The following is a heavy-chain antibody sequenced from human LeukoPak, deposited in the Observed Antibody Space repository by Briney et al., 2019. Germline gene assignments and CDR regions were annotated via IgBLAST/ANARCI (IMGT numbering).Heavy chain of an antibody. Sequence: GGSLRLSCAASGFTFSSYWMSWVRQAPGKGLEWVANIKQDRSEKYYVDSVKGRFTISRDNAKNSLYLQMNSLRAEDTAVYYCASGYPVGYYYDMDVWGQGTTVTVSS. CDR2: IKQDRSEK. D-gene: IGHD3-22*01. J-gene: IGHJ6*02. CDR3: ASGYPVGYYYDMDV. CDR1: GFTFSSYW. V-gene: IGHV3-7*01.